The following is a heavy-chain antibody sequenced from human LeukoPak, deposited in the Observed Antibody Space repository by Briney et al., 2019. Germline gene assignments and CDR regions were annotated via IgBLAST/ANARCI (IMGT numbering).Heavy chain of an antibody. J-gene: IGHJ5*02. CDR3: AAWTGISGFDP. V-gene: IGHV1-2*02. CDR1: GYSFTSYY. D-gene: IGHD2-15*01. CDR2: INPNRGDT. Sequence: ASVKVSCKASGYSFTSYYMHWVRQAPGQGLEWMGWINPNRGDTSYAQKFRGRVTMTRDMSISTVYMELSRLRSDDTALYYCAAWTGISGFDPWGQGTLVTVSS.